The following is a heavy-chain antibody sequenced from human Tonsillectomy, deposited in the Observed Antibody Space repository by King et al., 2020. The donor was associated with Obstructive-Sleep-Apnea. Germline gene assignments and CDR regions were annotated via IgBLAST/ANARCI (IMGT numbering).Heavy chain of an antibody. Sequence: LVESGGGLVKPGGSLRLSCAASGFTFSDYYMTWILQAPGKGLEWVSYISSSGSMKYYADSVKGRFSISRDNAKKSLYLQINSLRAEDTAVYYCASSSGYFDYWGQGTLVTVSS. J-gene: IGHJ4*02. CDR3: ASSSGYFDY. V-gene: IGHV3-11*01. CDR1: GFTFSDYY. CDR2: ISSSGSMK. D-gene: IGHD3-22*01.